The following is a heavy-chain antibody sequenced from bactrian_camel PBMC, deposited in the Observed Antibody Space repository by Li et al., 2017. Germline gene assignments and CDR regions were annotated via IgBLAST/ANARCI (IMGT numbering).Heavy chain of an antibody. Sequence: VQLVESGGGSVQPGGSLRLSCGASGHTYSSNCMGWFRQAPGKEREGVAFVYCGGGSTYYADSVKGRFTISRDNAENMVYPQMNSLKTEDTAKYFCAKGIQKCPGSYCRPEGQGTQVTVS. CDR2: VYCGGGST. D-gene: IGHD2*01. V-gene: IGHV3S35*01. J-gene: IGHJ4*01. CDR1: GHTYSSNC.